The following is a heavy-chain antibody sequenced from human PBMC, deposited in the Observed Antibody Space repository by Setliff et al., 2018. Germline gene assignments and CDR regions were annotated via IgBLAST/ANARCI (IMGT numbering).Heavy chain of an antibody. D-gene: IGHD3-16*01. CDR2: ISSYSDIT. CDR3: TRDTRLQAVMGGPREHHYYYFGLDV. J-gene: IGHJ6*02. V-gene: IGHV1-18*01. CDR1: GYILNSYG. Sequence: ASVKVSCKASGYILNSYGISWVRQAPGQGLEWMGWISSYSDITNYAQKLQGRITMTTDTSTSTAYMELRSLRSDDTALYYCTRDTRLQAVMGGPREHHYYYFGLDVWGQGTTVTVSS.